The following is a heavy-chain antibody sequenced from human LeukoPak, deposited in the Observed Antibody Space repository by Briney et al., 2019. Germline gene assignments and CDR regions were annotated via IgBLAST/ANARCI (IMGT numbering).Heavy chain of an antibody. CDR2: INHSGST. CDR3: ARVARVRPYNWFDP. D-gene: IGHD2-15*01. V-gene: IGHV4-34*01. CDR1: GGSFSGYY. Sequence: PSETLSLTCAVYGGSFSGYYWSWIRQPPGKGLEWIGEINHSGSTNYNPSLKSRVTISVDTSKNQFSLKLSSVTAADTAVYYCARVARVRPYNWFDPWGQGTLVTVSS. J-gene: IGHJ5*02.